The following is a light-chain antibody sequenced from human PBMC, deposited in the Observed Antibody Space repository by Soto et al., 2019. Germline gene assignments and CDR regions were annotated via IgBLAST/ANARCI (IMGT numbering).Light chain of an antibody. CDR2: EVS. J-gene: IGLJ1*01. CDR3: SSHGGSNNFYI. V-gene: IGLV2-8*01. Sequence: ALTQPPSASGSPGQSVTISCIGTSSDVGAYNYVSWYQQHPGKVPKLMIYEVSKRPSGVPDRFSASKSGNTASLTVSGLQAEDEADYYCSSHGGSNNFYIFGTGTKVTVL. CDR1: SSDVGAYNY.